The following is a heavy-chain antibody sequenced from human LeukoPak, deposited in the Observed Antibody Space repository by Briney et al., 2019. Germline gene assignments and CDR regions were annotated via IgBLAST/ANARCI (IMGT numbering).Heavy chain of an antibody. CDR1: GYTLTELS. CDR3: ATVMWLRRSWYFDY. Sequence: ASVKVSCKVSGYTLTELSMHWVRQAPGKGLEWMGGFDPEDGETIYAQKFQGRVTMTEDTSTDTAYMELSSLRSEDTAVYYCATVMWLRRSWYFDYWGQGTLVTVSS. D-gene: IGHD3-22*01. CDR2: FDPEDGET. J-gene: IGHJ4*02. V-gene: IGHV1-24*01.